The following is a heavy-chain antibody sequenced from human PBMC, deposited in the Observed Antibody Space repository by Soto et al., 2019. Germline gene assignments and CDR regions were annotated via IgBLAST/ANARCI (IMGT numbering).Heavy chain of an antibody. D-gene: IGHD3-3*01. V-gene: IGHV3-30*18. J-gene: IGHJ4*02. Sequence: GGSLRLSCAASGFTFSSYGMHWVRQAPGKGLEWVAVISYDGSNKYYADSVKGRFTISRDNSKNTLYLQMNSLRAEDTAVYYCAKDERYYDFWSGYYPLEYWGQGTLVTVSS. CDR1: GFTFSSYG. CDR2: ISYDGSNK. CDR3: AKDERYYDFWSGYYPLEY.